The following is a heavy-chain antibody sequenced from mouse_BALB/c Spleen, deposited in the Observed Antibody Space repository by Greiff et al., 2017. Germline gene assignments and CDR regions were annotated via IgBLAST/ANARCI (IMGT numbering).Heavy chain of an antibody. CDR2: ISSGSSTI. J-gene: IGHJ2*01. Sequence: EVQGVESGGGLVQPGGSRKLSCAASGFTFSSFGMHWVRQAPEKGLEWVAYISSGSSTIYYADTVKGRFTISRDNPKNTLFLQMTSLRSEDTAMYYCARTPFITTATYYFDYWGQGTTLTVSS. V-gene: IGHV5-17*02. CDR3: ARTPFITTATYYFDY. CDR1: GFTFSSFG. D-gene: IGHD1-2*01.